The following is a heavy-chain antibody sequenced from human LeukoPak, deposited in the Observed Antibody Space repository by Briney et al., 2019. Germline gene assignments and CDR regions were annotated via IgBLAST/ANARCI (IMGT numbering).Heavy chain of an antibody. V-gene: IGHV1-2*02. CDR3: ARVSGDGYNYFLDY. CDR1: GYTFTSYG. D-gene: IGHD5-24*01. Sequence: ASVKVSCKASGYTFTSYGISWVRQAPGQGLEWMGWINPNSGGTNYAQKFQGRVTMTRDTSISTAYMELSRLRSDDTAVYYCARVSGDGYNYFLDYWGQGTLVTVSS. CDR2: INPNSGGT. J-gene: IGHJ4*02.